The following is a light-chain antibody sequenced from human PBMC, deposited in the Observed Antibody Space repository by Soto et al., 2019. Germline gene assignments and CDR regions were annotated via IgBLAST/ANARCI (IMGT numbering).Light chain of an antibody. Sequence: QSVLKNAASGSGAPGQASSISYNESSSNIGAGYDVHWYQQPPGTAPKLLIYANSNRPSGVPDRFSGSKSGTSASLAITGLQAENEADYFCQSYDSSLSGLNYVFGTGTKATV. J-gene: IGLJ1*01. CDR3: QSYDSSLSGLNYV. V-gene: IGLV1-40*01. CDR2: ANS. CDR1: SSNIGAGYD.